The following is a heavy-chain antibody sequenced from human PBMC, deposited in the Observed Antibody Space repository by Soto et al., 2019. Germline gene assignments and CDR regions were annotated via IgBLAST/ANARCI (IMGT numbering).Heavy chain of an antibody. J-gene: IGHJ5*02. D-gene: IGHD2-15*01. CDR1: GGTFSNYA. CDR2: IIPIFGTR. CDR3: AKDGGREGYFGNWFDP. Sequence: GASVKVSCKASGGTFSNYAITWVRQAPGQGLEWLGRIIPIFGTRDCAQKFQGRVTITADDSTTTAYMELSSLRSDDTAVYYCAKDGGREGYFGNWFDPWGQGTLVAVSS. V-gene: IGHV1-69*13.